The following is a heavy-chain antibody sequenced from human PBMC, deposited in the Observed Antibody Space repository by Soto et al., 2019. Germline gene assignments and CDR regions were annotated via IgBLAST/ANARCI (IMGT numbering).Heavy chain of an antibody. D-gene: IGHD3-3*01. J-gene: IGHJ6*03. CDR3: AKAPIDPFGVVTRYYYYYMDV. Sequence: GGSLRLSCAASGFTFSSYAMSWVRQAPGKGLEWVSAISGSGGSTYYADSVKGRFTISRDNSKNTLYLQMNSLRAEDTAVYYCAKAPIDPFGVVTRYYYYYMDVWGKGTTVTVSS. CDR1: GFTFSSYA. CDR2: ISGSGGST. V-gene: IGHV3-23*01.